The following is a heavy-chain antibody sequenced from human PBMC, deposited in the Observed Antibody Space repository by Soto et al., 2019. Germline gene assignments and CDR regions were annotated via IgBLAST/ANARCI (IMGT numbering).Heavy chain of an antibody. V-gene: IGHV3-33*01. Sequence: GGSLRLSCAASGFTFSNYGIHWVRQAPGKGLEWVAVIWYDGSNKYYADSVKGRFTISRDNSKNTVYLQMNSLRAEDTAVYYCARDLHNYFDYWGQGTLVTVSS. CDR3: ARDLHNYFDY. J-gene: IGHJ4*02. CDR2: IWYDGSNK. CDR1: GFTFSNYG.